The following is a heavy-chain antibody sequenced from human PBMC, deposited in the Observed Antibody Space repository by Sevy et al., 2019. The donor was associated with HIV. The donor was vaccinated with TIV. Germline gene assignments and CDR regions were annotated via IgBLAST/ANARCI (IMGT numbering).Heavy chain of an antibody. CDR1: GYTFIGYY. J-gene: IGHJ3*02. D-gene: IGHD3-10*01. V-gene: IGHV1-2*02. CDR3: ARDLRSEGAFDI. CDR2: INPNSGGT. Sequence: ASVKVSCKASGYTFIGYYMHWVRQAPGQGLEWMGWINPNSGGTNYAQKFQGRVTMTRDTSISTAYMELSRLRSDDTAVYYCARDLRSEGAFDIWGQGTMVTVSS.